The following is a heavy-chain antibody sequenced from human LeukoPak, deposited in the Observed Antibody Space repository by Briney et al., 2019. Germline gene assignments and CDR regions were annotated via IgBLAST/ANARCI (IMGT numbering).Heavy chain of an antibody. CDR1: GFTFSSYA. J-gene: IGHJ4*02. CDR2: ISGSGGST. V-gene: IGHV3-23*01. CDR3: AKAYNWNLDY. Sequence: GGSLRLSCAASGFTFSSYAMSWVRQAPGKGLEWVSGISGSGGSTYCADSVKGRFTISRDNSKNTLYLQMNSLRAEDTAVYYCAKAYNWNLDYWGQGTLVTVSS. D-gene: IGHD1-20*01.